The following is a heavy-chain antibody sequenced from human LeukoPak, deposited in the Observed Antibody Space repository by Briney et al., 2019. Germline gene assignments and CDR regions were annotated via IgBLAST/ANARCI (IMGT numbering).Heavy chain of an antibody. CDR1: GFTFSSYS. CDR3: ATGYSSGWYFYFQH. J-gene: IGHJ1*01. Sequence: GGSLRLSCAASGFTFSSYSMNWVRQAPGKGLEWVSSISSSSSYIYYADSVKGRFTISRDNAKNSLSLRMNSLSAEDTAVYYCATGYSSGWYFYFQHWGQGSLVSVSS. V-gene: IGHV3-21*06. CDR2: ISSSSSYI. D-gene: IGHD6-19*01.